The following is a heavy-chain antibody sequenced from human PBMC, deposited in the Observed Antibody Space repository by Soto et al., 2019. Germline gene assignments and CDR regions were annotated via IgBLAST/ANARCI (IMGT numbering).Heavy chain of an antibody. V-gene: IGHV3-23*01. CDR3: EKLGVAGTYDAFDV. CDR1: GFTFSSFA. Sequence: GGSLRLSCAASGFTFSSFAMSWVRQAPGKGLEWVSAISGSGGGTYYADSVKGRVTISRDNSKNTLSLQMNSLRAEDTAVYYCEKLGVAGTYDAFDVWGRGAMVTVSS. CDR2: ISGSGGGT. J-gene: IGHJ3*01. D-gene: IGHD3-16*01.